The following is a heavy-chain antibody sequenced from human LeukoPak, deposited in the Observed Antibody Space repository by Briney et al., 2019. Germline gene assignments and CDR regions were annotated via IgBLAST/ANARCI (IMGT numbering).Heavy chain of an antibody. D-gene: IGHD4-17*01. CDR1: GFTLSSYS. V-gene: IGHV3-48*01. CDR3: ARSQILGDYEPGY. J-gene: IGHJ4*02. CDR2: ISSVTTTI. Sequence: PGGSLRLSCAASGFTLSSYSMNWVRQAPGKGLEWISYISSVTTTIYYADSVKGRFTISRDNAKNSLYLQMNSLRAEDTAAYYCARSQILGDYEPGYWGQGTLVTVSS.